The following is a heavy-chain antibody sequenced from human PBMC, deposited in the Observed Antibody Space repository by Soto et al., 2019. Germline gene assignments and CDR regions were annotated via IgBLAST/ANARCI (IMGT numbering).Heavy chain of an antibody. D-gene: IGHD3-3*01. CDR2: IYYAGDT. V-gene: IGHV4-39*01. CDR1: ARSLSTSSFF. J-gene: IGHJ4*02. Sequence: SETLSLACTLSARSLSTSSFFWGRLRQHPANDLVRFRSIYYAGDTQYNTSLKSRVTLSVDMSNNQFSLKVTSVTAADTAVYYCARQDATMRYHAFWSGSPVAHWGQGTLVTVSS. CDR3: ARQDATMRYHAFWSGSPVAH.